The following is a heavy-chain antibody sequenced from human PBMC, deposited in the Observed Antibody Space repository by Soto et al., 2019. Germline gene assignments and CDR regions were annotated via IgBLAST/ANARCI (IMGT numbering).Heavy chain of an antibody. D-gene: IGHD3-9*01. CDR3: AHRRRRTGDWSTGDFDY. CDR2: IYWDDDK. V-gene: IGHV2-5*02. J-gene: IGHJ4*02. Sequence: QITLKESGPTVLQSTETLRLTCTFTGFSMFTNGVGVGWIRQSPGKALEWLAFIYWDDDKRYSPSLKARLTVAKDSSRNQVVLTLTYMDPADTGTYYCAHRRRRTGDWSTGDFDYWGPGALVTVYS. CDR1: GFSMFTNGVG.